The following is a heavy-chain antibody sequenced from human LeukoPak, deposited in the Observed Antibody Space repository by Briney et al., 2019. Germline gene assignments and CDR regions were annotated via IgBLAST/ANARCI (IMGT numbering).Heavy chain of an antibody. CDR1: SYSINTDYY. D-gene: IGHD3-10*01. CDR2: IYRSGKT. V-gene: IGHV4-38-2*01. CDR3: ARGGSGTNYYYMDV. Sequence: PSETLSLTCAVSSYSINTDYYWVWIRQPPEKGLEWIGSIYRSGKTYYNPSPKSRVTISLDMSKNQFSLKLNSVIAADTAVYYCARGGSGTNYYYMDVWGKGTTVTVSS. J-gene: IGHJ6*03.